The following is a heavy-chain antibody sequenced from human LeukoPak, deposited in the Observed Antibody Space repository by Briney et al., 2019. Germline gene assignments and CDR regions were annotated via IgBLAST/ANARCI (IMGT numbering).Heavy chain of an antibody. D-gene: IGHD6-13*01. CDR1: GYSFTSYW. Sequence: KSGESLKISCKGSGYSFTSYWIGWVRQMPGRGLEWMGIIYPGDSDTRYSPSFQGQVTISADKSISTAYLQWSSLKASDTAMYYCVLRAAALNAFDIWGQGTMVTVSS. CDR2: IYPGDSDT. V-gene: IGHV5-51*01. CDR3: VLRAAALNAFDI. J-gene: IGHJ3*02.